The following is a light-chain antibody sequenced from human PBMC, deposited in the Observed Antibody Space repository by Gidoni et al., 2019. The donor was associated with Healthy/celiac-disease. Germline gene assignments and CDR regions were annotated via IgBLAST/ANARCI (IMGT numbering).Light chain of an antibody. CDR3: QKYNSDWT. V-gene: IGKV1-5*01. Sequence: DIQMTQSPSTLSPSLGDRVTITCRASLIISSWLSWYQQNPGKAPKLLIYEASSLESGVPSRFSGSGTGTEFTITISSRQPDDFATYECQKYNSDWTFGQGTKVEIK. J-gene: IGKJ1*01. CDR1: LIISSW. CDR2: EAS.